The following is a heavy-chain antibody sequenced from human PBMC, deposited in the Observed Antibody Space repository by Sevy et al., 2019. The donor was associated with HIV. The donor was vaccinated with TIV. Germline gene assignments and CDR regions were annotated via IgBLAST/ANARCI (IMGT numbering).Heavy chain of an antibody. CDR2: VSASGGST. J-gene: IGHJ5*02. Sequence: GESLKISCVGSGFSFSSDAMSWVRQAPGKGLQWVATVSASGGSTYYADSVRGRFSITRDNSKNTLYVKMNSRRAEDTAVYYCARVGGGGYYDPWSGYLEFDPWGQGTLVTVSS. D-gene: IGHD3-3*01. CDR3: ARVGGGGYYDPWSGYLEFDP. V-gene: IGHV3-23*01. CDR1: GFSFSSDA.